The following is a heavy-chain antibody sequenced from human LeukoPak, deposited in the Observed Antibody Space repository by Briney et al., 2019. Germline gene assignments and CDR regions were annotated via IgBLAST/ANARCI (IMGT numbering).Heavy chain of an antibody. CDR2: INTNTGNP. CDR1: GYTFTSYA. Sequence: PAASVKVSCKASGYTFTSYAMNWVRQAPGQGLEWMGWINTNTGNPTYAQGFTGRFAFSLDTSVSTAYLQISSLKAEDTAVYYCARPTVTTSFRWFDPWGQGTLVTVSS. D-gene: IGHD4-17*01. J-gene: IGHJ5*02. V-gene: IGHV7-4-1*02. CDR3: ARPTVTTSFRWFDP.